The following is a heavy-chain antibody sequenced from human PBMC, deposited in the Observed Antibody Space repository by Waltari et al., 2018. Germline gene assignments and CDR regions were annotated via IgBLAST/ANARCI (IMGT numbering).Heavy chain of an antibody. CDR2: ISAYNCNT. J-gene: IGHJ5*02. CDR3: AREMPTTMVQGVLRWFDP. CDR1: GYTFTSYG. V-gene: IGHV1-18*01. D-gene: IGHD3-10*01. Sequence: QVQLVQSGAEVKKPGASVKVSCKASGYTFTSYGISWVRQAPGQGLEWMGWISAYNCNTNYTQKLQGRVTMTTDTSTSTAYMELRSLRSDDTAVYYCAREMPTTMVQGVLRWFDPWGQGTLVTVSS.